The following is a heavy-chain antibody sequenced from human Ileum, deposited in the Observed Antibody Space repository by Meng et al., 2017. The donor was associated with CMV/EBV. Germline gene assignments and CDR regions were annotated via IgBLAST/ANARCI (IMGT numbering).Heavy chain of an antibody. CDR3: ARGEKGLLWFGEFPYYFDY. V-gene: IGHV3-48*04. J-gene: IGHJ4*02. CDR1: GFTFSSYS. Sequence: LSLTCAASGFTFSSYSMNWVRQAPGKGLEWVSYISSSSSTIYYADSVKGRFTISRDNAKNSLYLQMNSLRAEDTAVYYCARGEKGLLWFGEFPYYFDYWGQGTLVTVSS. D-gene: IGHD3-10*01. CDR2: ISSSSSTI.